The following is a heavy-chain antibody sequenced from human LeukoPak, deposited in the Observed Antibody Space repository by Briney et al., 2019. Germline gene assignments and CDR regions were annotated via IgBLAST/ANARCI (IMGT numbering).Heavy chain of an antibody. CDR3: SRSAYYDGSGNYYDY. CDR1: GFTFSSYW. D-gene: IGHD3-22*01. CDR2: IKQDGSEK. Sequence: PGGSLRLSCAASGFTFSSYWMSWVRQAPGKGLEWVANIKQDGSEKYYVDSVKGRFIISRDNAKNSLYLQMNGLRAEDTAVYYCSRSAYYDGSGNYYDYWGQGTLVTVSS. V-gene: IGHV3-7*01. J-gene: IGHJ4*02.